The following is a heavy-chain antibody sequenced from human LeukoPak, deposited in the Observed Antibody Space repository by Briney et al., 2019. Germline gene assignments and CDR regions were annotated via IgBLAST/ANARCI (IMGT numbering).Heavy chain of an antibody. CDR3: ARGVACSGGSCYFDY. CDR1: GGSISSGGYY. CDR2: IYYSGST. Sequence: SETLSLTCTVSGGSISSGGYYWSWIRQHPGTGLEWIGYIYYSGSTYYNPSLKSRVTISVDTSKNQFSLKLSSVTAADTAVYYCARGVACSGGSCYFDYWGQGTLVTVSS. J-gene: IGHJ4*02. V-gene: IGHV4-31*03. D-gene: IGHD2-15*01.